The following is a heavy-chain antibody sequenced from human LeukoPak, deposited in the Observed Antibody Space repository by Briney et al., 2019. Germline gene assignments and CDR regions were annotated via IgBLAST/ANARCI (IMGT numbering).Heavy chain of an antibody. Sequence: PGGSLRLSCAASGFTFSSYAMHWVRQAPGKGLEWVALISYDGSNKYYADSVKGRFTISRDNSKNTLYLQMNSLRAEDTAVYYCANEIRPNDYWGQGTQVTVSS. V-gene: IGHV3-30*04. CDR1: GFTFSSYA. CDR2: ISYDGSNK. CDR3: ANEIRPNDY. J-gene: IGHJ4*02. D-gene: IGHD4-17*01.